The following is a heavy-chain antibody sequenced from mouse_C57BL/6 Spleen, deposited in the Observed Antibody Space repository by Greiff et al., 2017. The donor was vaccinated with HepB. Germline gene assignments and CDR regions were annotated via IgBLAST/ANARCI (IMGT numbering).Heavy chain of an antibody. Sequence: EVQLQQSGPELVKPGASVKISCKASGYSFTDYNMNWVKQSNGKSLEWIGVINPNYGTTSYNQKFKGKATLTVDQSSSTAYMQLNSLASEDSAVYYGASLRRGGYYYAMDYWGQGTSVTVSS. CDR3: ASLRRGGYYYAMDY. CDR2: INPNYGTT. J-gene: IGHJ4*01. V-gene: IGHV1-39*01. CDR1: GYSFTDYN. D-gene: IGHD2-12*01.